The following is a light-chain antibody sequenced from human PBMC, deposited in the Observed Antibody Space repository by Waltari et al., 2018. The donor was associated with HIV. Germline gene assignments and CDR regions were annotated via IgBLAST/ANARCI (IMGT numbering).Light chain of an antibody. CDR2: DTS. CDR1: QSVYDY. Sequence: EIVMTQSPATLSLSPGERATLSCRASQSVYDYVAWYQQKPGQAPRLLIYDTSNRATGVPARFSGSGSGTDFTLTIGSLEPEDFAVYYCHQRSNWPLTFGGGTQVEIK. J-gene: IGKJ4*01. CDR3: HQRSNWPLT. V-gene: IGKV3-11*01.